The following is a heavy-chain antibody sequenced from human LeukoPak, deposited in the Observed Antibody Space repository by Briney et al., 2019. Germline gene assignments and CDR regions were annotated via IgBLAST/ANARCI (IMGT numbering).Heavy chain of an antibody. J-gene: IGHJ4*02. CDR1: GFTFINYA. V-gene: IGHV3-33*01. CDR2: IWYDGSNK. D-gene: IGHD4-11*01. CDR3: ARDHNYAFDN. Sequence: GGSLRLSCGASGFTFINYAMHWVRQSPGKGLEWVAVIWYDGSNKYYADSVQGRFTISRDNAKNSLYLQMNSLRVEDTAVYYCARDHNYAFDNWGQGTLVTVSS.